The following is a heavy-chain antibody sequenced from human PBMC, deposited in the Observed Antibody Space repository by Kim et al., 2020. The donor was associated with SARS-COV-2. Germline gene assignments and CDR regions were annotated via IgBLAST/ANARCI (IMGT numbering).Heavy chain of an antibody. CDR2: IYYSGST. J-gene: IGHJ5*02. CDR1: GGSISSSSYY. CDR3: ARAKAAAVPQFDP. D-gene: IGHD6-13*01. Sequence: SETLSLICTVSGGSISSSSYYWGWIRQPPGKGLEWIGSIYYSGSTYYNPSLKSRVTISVDTSKNQFSLKLSSVTAADTAVYYCARAKAAAVPQFDPWGQGTLVTVSS. V-gene: IGHV4-39*07.